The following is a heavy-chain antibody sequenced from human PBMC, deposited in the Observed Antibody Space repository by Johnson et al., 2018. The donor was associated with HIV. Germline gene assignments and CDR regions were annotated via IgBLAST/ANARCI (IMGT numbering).Heavy chain of an antibody. CDR3: TTDLASDAFDI. CDR2: INSDGSST. CDR1: GFTVSSNY. Sequence: VQLVESGGGVVQPGRSLRLSCAASGFTVSSNYMNWVRQPPGKGLEWVSRINSDGSSTSYADSVKGRFTISRDNAKNTLYLQMNSLKTEDTAVYYCTTDLASDAFDIWGQGTMVTVSS. V-gene: IGHV3-74*01. J-gene: IGHJ3*02.